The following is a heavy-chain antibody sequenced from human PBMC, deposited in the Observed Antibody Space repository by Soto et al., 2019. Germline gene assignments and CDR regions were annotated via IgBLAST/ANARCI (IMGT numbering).Heavy chain of an antibody. J-gene: IGHJ5*02. CDR3: ARDLGYCRSGTCYREWFDP. D-gene: IGHD2-15*01. Sequence: QVKLVQSGAEVKKPGASMKVSCKASGYTFTTHGISWVRQAPGQGLEWMGWVSGDNGHTNYAQSLQGRVTMTTDTSTNTAYMERRSLRSDDTAVYYCARDLGYCRSGTCYREWFDPRGQGTLVTVSS. CDR1: GYTFTTHG. V-gene: IGHV1-18*01. CDR2: VSGDNGHT.